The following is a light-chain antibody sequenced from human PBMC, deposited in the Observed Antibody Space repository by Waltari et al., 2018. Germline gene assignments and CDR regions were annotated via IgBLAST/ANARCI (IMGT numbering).Light chain of an antibody. CDR1: SSGVGHNYF. J-gene: IGLJ2*01. CDR3: CSYATYSPVL. Sequence: QSALTQPASVSGSPGQSITLSCTGTSSGVGHNYFVSWYQHHPGKAPKLIIYEGSKRPSGISNRFSGFRAGNMASLTISGLQAEDEADYYCCSYATYSPVLLGGGTKLTVL. V-gene: IGLV2-23*01. CDR2: EGS.